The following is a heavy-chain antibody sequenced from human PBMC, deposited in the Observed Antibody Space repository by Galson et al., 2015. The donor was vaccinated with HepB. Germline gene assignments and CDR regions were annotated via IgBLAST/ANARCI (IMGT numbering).Heavy chain of an antibody. V-gene: IGHV3-23*01. J-gene: IGHJ2*01. CDR1: GFTFSNYA. CDR3: ARDRYKLNWYSDL. CDR2: ISGSGGST. Sequence: SLRLSCAASGFTFSNYAMSWVRQAPGKGLEWVSAISGSGGSTYYADSVKGRFTISRDNSKNTLYLQMNSLRAEDTAVYYCARDRYKLNWYSDLWGRGTLVTVSS. D-gene: IGHD1-1*01.